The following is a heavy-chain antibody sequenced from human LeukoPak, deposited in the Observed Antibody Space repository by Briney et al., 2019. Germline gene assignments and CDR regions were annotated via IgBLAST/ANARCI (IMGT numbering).Heavy chain of an antibody. Sequence: SGTLSLTCTVSGGSISSYYWSWIRQPPGKGLEWIGYIYYSGSTNYNPSLKSRFTISVDTSKNQFSLKLSSVTAADTAVYYCARIPRITRGYYVDYWGQGTLVTVSS. CDR3: ARIPRITRGYYVDY. CDR2: IYYSGST. CDR1: GGSISSYY. D-gene: IGHD3-10*01. V-gene: IGHV4-59*01. J-gene: IGHJ4*02.